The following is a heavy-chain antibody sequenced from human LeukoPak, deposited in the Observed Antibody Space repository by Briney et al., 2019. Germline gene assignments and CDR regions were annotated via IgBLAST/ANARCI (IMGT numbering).Heavy chain of an antibody. D-gene: IGHD5-12*01. J-gene: IGHJ4*02. CDR1: GDSISGYY. CDR3: ARRIVDSGYDCLDY. V-gene: IGHV4-59*01. CDR2: IYDGGST. Sequence: SETLSLTCTVSGDSISGYYWSWIRQSPGKGLEWMGNIYDGGSTYYNPSLMSRVTISVDTSKNQLSLSLKSVTAADTALYYCARRIVDSGYDCLDYWGQGTPVTVSS.